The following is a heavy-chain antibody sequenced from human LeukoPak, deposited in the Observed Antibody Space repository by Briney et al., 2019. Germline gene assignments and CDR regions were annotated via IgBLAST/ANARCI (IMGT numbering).Heavy chain of an antibody. CDR1: GYTFTSYD. Sequence: GASVKVSCKASGYTFTSYDINWVRQATGQGLEWMGWMNPNSGNTVYARNFQGRVTMTMNTYISTAYMELSSLGSEDTAVYYCVREGGGSRFDPWGQGTLVTVSS. D-gene: IGHD2-15*01. J-gene: IGHJ5*02. CDR3: VREGGGSRFDP. CDR2: MNPNSGNT. V-gene: IGHV1-8*01.